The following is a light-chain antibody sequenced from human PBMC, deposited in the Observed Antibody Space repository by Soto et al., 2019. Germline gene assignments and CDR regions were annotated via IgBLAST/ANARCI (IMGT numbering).Light chain of an antibody. CDR3: QQYHNGHPQYP. J-gene: IGKJ2*01. V-gene: IGKV3-15*01. Sequence: EIVMTQSPATLSVSPGERATISCRASQTVSSYLAWYQQKPGQAPRLLIHAASTRATGVPARFSGSGSGTEFTLTNTSLQYEAFAVYYCQQYHNGHPQYPFGQGTKLQIK. CDR2: AAS. CDR1: QTVSSY.